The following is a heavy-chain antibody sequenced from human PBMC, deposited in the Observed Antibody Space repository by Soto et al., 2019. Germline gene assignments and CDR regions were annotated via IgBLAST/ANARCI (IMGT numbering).Heavy chain of an antibody. CDR1: GYTFTSYG. J-gene: IGHJ6*02. CDR3: AREAVAQVRYYYYGMDV. CDR2: ISPYNGNT. Sequence: ASVKVSCKASGYTFTSYGISWVRQAPGQGLEWMGWISPYNGNTNYAQKFQGWVTMTTDTSTSTAYMELRSLRSDDTAVYYCAREAVAQVRYYYYGMDVWGQGTTVTVSS. V-gene: IGHV1-18*01. D-gene: IGHD6-19*01.